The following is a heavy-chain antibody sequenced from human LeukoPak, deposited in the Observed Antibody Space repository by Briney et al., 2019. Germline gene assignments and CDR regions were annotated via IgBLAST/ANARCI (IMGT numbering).Heavy chain of an antibody. V-gene: IGHV1-46*01. CDR3: ARDWEWELIFDY. CDR1: GYTFTSYY. CDR2: IYPSGGST. D-gene: IGHD1-26*01. Sequence: GASVKVSCKASGYTFTSYYMHWVRQAPGQGLEWMGIIYPSGGSTSYAQKFQGRVTMTRDTSTSTVYMELSSLRSEDTAVYYCARDWEWELIFDYWGQGTLVTVSS. J-gene: IGHJ4*02.